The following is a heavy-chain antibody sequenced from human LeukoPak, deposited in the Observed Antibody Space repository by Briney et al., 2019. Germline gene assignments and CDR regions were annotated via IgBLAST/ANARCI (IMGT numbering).Heavy chain of an antibody. D-gene: IGHD6-19*01. CDR2: IYTRGST. J-gene: IGHJ4*02. Sequence: SETLSLTCTVSGGSISSYYWSWIRQPAGKGLEWIGRIYTRGSTNYNPSLKSRVAMSVDTSKNQFSLKLTSVTAADTAVYYCARESPGYSSGWYYFDYWGQGTLVTVSS. V-gene: IGHV4-4*07. CDR3: ARESPGYSSGWYYFDY. CDR1: GGSISSYY.